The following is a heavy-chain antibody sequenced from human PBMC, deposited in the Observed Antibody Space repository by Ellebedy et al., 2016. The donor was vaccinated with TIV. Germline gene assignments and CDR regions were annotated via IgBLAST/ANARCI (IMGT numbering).Heavy chain of an antibody. D-gene: IGHD1-26*01. CDR3: ARVGQKWELNY. J-gene: IGHJ4*01. CDR1: GFTFSSFW. V-gene: IGHV3-74*01. Sequence: GESLKISXAASGFTFSSFWMHWVRQAPGKGLVWVSRINSDGSSTTYADSVKGRFTISRDNAKNTLYLQMNSLRAEDTAVYSCARVGQKWELNYWGQGTLVTVSS. CDR2: INSDGSST.